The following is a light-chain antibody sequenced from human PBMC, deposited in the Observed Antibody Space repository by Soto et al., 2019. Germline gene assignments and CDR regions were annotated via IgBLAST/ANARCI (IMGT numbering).Light chain of an antibody. CDR3: QHTYSSPWT. CDR1: QNIRSY. V-gene: IGKV1-39*01. CDR2: AAA. Sequence: EIQMTQSPSSLSSSVGYIVTITCRSSQNIRSYVNWYQQKAGKAPNLLIYAAASLQSGVPSRFRGFGAGTDFTLTITSLQAEDFDTYYCQHTYSSPWTFGQGTKVDIK. J-gene: IGKJ1*01.